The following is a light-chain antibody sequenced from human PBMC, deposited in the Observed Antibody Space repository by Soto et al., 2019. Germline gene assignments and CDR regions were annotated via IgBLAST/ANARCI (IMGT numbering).Light chain of an antibody. CDR2: AAS. CDR1: QSVGSS. V-gene: IGKV1-5*03. CDR3: QQYSSYPLT. J-gene: IGKJ4*01. Sequence: DILMTQSLSTLSASVLDRVTITCRASQSVGSSLAWYQQIPGKPPRVLIHAASTLQSGVPSRFSGSGSGTEFSLTISSLQPDDFATYYCQQYSSYPLTFGGGTKVDIK.